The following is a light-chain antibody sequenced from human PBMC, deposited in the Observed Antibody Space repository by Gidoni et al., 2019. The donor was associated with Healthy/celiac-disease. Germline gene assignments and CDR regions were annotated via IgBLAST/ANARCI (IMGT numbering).Light chain of an antibody. Sequence: EMVLTQSPGTLSLSPGERATLSCRASQSVSSSYLAWYQQKPGQAPRLLINGASSRATGIPDRFSGSGSGTDFTLTISRLEPEDFAVYYCQQYGSSPSWTFGQGTKVEIK. CDR2: GAS. CDR3: QQYGSSPSWT. CDR1: QSVSSSY. V-gene: IGKV3-20*01. J-gene: IGKJ1*01.